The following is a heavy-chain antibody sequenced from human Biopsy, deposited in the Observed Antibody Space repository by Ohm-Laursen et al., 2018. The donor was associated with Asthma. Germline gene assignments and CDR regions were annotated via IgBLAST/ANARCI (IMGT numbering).Heavy chain of an antibody. CDR2: VNSVFGTT. CDR3: ARKAGSCISRTCYSLDF. V-gene: IGHV1-69*01. CDR1: GGTFNTYV. J-gene: IGHJ4*02. Sequence: SSVKVSCKSLGGTFNTYVIGWVRQAPGQGLEGMGGVNSVFGTTTYPQKFQDRVTITADDSTSTVYMELSSLRSEDTAVYYCARKAGSCISRTCYSLDFWGQGTLVTVSS. D-gene: IGHD2-2*01.